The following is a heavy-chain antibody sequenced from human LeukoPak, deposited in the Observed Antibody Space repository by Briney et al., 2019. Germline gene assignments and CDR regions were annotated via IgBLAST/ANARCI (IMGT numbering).Heavy chain of an antibody. Sequence: GGSLRLSCAASGVTFSSDWMHWGRQAPGKGLVLGSRINSDGSSTSYADSAKSRFTISRDNAKNTLYLQKNSLRADATPVYYCARDLGRGFDYWGQGTLVTVSS. J-gene: IGHJ4*02. CDR3: ARDLGRGFDY. CDR2: INSDGSST. CDR1: GVTFSSDW. V-gene: IGHV3-74*01. D-gene: IGHD3-10*01.